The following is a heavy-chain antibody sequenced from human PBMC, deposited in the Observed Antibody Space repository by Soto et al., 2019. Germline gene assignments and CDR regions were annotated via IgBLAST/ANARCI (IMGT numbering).Heavy chain of an antibody. J-gene: IGHJ6*02. CDR2: IIPIFGTA. CDR3: ASVFRKQLVSSYGMDV. V-gene: IGHV1-69*13. CDR1: GGTFSSYA. D-gene: IGHD6-6*01. Sequence: SVKVSCKASGGTFSSYAISWVRQAPGQGLEWMGGIIPIFGTANYAQKFQGRVTITADESTSTAYMELSSLRSEDTAVYYCASVFRKQLVSSYGMDVWGQGTTVTVSS.